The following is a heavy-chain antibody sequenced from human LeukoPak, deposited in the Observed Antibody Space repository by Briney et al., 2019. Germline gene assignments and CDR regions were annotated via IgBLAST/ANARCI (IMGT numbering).Heavy chain of an antibody. J-gene: IGHJ3*01. V-gene: IGHV3-23*01. CDR3: AKARKYFDWLYDAFDF. D-gene: IGHD3-9*01. CDR1: GFTFTNYA. Sequence: GGSLRLSCAAPGFTFTNYAMSWVRQAPGKGLEGVSIISVRGDITYSADSVRGRFTISRDNSKNTLYLQMNSLRAEDTARYYCAKARKYFDWLYDAFDFWGQGKMVSVSS. CDR2: ISVRGDIT.